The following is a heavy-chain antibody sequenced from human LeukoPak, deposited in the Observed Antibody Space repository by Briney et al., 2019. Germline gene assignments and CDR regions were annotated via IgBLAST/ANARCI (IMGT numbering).Heavy chain of an antibody. CDR1: GGSISSGGYY. CDR3: ARLGN. V-gene: IGHV4-30-2*01. CDR2: IYHSGST. Sequence: SETLSLTCTVSGGSISSGGYYWSWIRQPPGKGLEWIGYIYHSGSTYYNPSLKSRVTISVDRSKNQFSRKLSSVTAADTAVYYCARLGNWGQGTLVTVSS. J-gene: IGHJ4*02. D-gene: IGHD6-13*01.